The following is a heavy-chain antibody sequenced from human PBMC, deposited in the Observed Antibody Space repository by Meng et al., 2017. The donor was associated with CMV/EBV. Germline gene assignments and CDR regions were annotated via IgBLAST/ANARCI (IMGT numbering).Heavy chain of an antibody. V-gene: IGHV4-30-4*08. J-gene: IGHJ4*02. CDR2: IYYSGST. CDR1: GGSISSGDYY. D-gene: IGHD1-14*01. CDR3: VRVTSRVASAFDY. Sequence: QGQLRESGPRLVQPSQPLSLLCTVYGGSISSGDYYWSWIRQPAGKGLDWIGYIYYSGSTYYNPSLKSRVTISVDTSKNPFSLKLSSVTAADTAVYYCVRVTSRVASAFDYWGQGTLVTVSS.